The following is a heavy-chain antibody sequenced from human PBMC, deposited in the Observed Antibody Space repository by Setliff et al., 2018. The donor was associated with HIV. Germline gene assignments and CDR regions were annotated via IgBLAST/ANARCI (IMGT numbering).Heavy chain of an antibody. V-gene: IGHV4-39*01. Sequence: PSETLSLTCTVSGGSISSSSYYWGWIRQPPRKGLEWIGSIYYSGSTYYNPSLKSRVTISTDTSKNQFSLKVRSVTAADTAVYYCARQVTVVGYFETAAGSFNYWGPGTLVTVSS. D-gene: IGHD2-21*01. CDR1: GGSISSSSYY. CDR3: ARQVTVVGYFETAAGSFNY. J-gene: IGHJ4*02. CDR2: IYYSGST.